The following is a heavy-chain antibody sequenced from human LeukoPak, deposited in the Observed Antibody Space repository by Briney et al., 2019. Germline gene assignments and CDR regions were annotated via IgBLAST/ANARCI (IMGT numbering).Heavy chain of an antibody. Sequence: SETLSLTCTVSGGSISSYYWSWIRQPPGKGLEWIGYIYYSGSTNYNPSLKSRVTISVDTSKNPFSLKLSSVTAADTAVYYCARTGQYCSGGTCYSGQFDFWGQGTLVTVSS. CDR1: GGSISSYY. CDR2: IYYSGST. CDR3: ARTGQYCSGGTCYSGQFDF. V-gene: IGHV4-59*08. J-gene: IGHJ4*02. D-gene: IGHD2-15*01.